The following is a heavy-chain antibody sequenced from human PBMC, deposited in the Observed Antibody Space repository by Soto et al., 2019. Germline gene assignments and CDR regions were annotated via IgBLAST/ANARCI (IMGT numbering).Heavy chain of an antibody. Sequence: SETMSVTCTVSDGNISSYYWSCIRQHTGKGLEWIGYIYYSRSTNYNPSLKSRVTISVDTSKNQFSLKLSSVSAADTAVYYCASRHSSGWYFDYWGQGTLVTVSS. CDR1: DGNISSYY. CDR2: IYYSRST. J-gene: IGHJ4*02. CDR3: ASRHSSGWYFDY. V-gene: IGHV4-59*12. D-gene: IGHD6-19*01.